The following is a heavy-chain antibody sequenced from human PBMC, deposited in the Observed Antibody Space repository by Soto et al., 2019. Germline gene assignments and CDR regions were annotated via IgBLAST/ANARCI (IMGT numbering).Heavy chain of an antibody. CDR1: GFTFSSYA. CDR3: SKGNTVTTYYFDY. D-gene: IGHD4-17*01. Sequence: VQLLESGGGLVQPGGSLRLSCAASGFTFSSYAMSWVRQAPGKGLEWVSAISGSGGSTYYADSVKGRFTISRDNSKNTLYLQMKSLRAEDTAVYYCSKGNTVTTYYFDYWGQGTLVTVSS. J-gene: IGHJ4*02. CDR2: ISGSGGST. V-gene: IGHV3-23*01.